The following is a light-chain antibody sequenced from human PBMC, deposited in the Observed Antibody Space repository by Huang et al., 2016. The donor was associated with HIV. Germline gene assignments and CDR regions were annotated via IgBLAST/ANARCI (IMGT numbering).Light chain of an antibody. V-gene: IGKV4-1*01. CDR3: QQYYNTPRT. CDR1: QSLLYSSNNKNY. Sequence: DIVMTQSPESLGVSLGERATINCKSSQSLLYSSNNKNYLAWYQQKPGQPPKLLIYWGSARQSGVPDRFSGSGSGTDFTLTISSLQAADVAIYYCQQYYNTPRTFGPGTMVDIK. CDR2: WGS. J-gene: IGKJ3*01.